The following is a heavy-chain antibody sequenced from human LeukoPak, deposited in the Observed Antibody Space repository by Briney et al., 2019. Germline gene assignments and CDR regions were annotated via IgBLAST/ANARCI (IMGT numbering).Heavy chain of an antibody. V-gene: IGHV4-39*07. Sequence: SETLSLTCTVSGGSISGSSYYWGWIRQPPGKGLEWIGSIYYSGSTYYNPSLKSRVTISVDTSKNQFSLKLSSVTAADTAVYYCARDGARQQLDFYGMDVWGQGTTVTVSS. D-gene: IGHD6-13*01. J-gene: IGHJ6*02. CDR1: GGSISGSSYY. CDR2: IYYSGST. CDR3: ARDGARQQLDFYGMDV.